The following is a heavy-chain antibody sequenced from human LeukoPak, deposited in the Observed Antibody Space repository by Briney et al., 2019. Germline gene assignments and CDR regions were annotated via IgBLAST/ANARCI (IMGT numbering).Heavy chain of an antibody. J-gene: IGHJ5*02. Sequence: ASVKVSCKASGYTFTGYYMHWVRQAPGQGLEWMGWINPNSGGTNYAQKFQGRVTMTRDTSISTAYMELSSLRSEDTAVYYCARAEAAGTFDPWGQGTLVTVSS. CDR2: INPNSGGT. V-gene: IGHV1-2*02. D-gene: IGHD6-13*01. CDR1: GYTFTGYY. CDR3: ARAEAAGTFDP.